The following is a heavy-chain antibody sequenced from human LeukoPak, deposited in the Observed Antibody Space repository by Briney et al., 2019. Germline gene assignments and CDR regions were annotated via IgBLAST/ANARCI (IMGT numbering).Heavy chain of an antibody. V-gene: IGHV1-69*04. J-gene: IGHJ6*02. CDR2: IIPILGIA. CDR3: ARDINTAMVFYYYYGMDV. D-gene: IGHD5-18*01. CDR1: GGTFSSYA. Sequence: SVKVSCKASGGTFSSYAISWVRQAPGRGLEWMGRIIPILGIANYAQKFQGRVTITADKSTSTAYMELSSLRSEDTAVYYCARDINTAMVFYYYYGMDVWGQGTTVTVSS.